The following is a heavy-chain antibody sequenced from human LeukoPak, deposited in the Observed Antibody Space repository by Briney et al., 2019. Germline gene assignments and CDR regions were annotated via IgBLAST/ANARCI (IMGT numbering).Heavy chain of an antibody. J-gene: IGHJ4*02. D-gene: IGHD2-15*01. Sequence: ASVKVSCKASGGTFSSYAISWVRQAPGQGLEWMGGIIPIFGTANYAQKFQGRVTITTDESTSTAYMELSSLRSEDPAVYYCARVDCSGGSCYTSFDYWGQGTLVTVSS. CDR1: GGTFSSYA. CDR3: ARVDCSGGSCYTSFDY. CDR2: IIPIFGTA. V-gene: IGHV1-69*05.